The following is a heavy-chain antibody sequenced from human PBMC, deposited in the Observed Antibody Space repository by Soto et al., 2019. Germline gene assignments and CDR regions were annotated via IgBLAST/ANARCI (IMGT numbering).Heavy chain of an antibody. J-gene: IGHJ3*01. V-gene: IGHV4-4*02. Sequence: QVQLQESGPGLVKPSGTLSLACAVSGDSISSSKWWTWVRHPPGKGLEWIGDTLHSGDTNYNPSLKRRIIISDDKSKSQFPLALTSVAAADTAVCYFTYGPGWLSHDVWGQGTLVIVSP. D-gene: IGHD6-19*01. CDR2: TLHSGDT. CDR1: GDSISSSKW. CDR3: TYGPGWLSHDV.